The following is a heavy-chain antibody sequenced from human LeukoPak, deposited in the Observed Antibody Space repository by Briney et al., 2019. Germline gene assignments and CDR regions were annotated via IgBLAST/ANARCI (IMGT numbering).Heavy chain of an antibody. CDR1: RFTFSSYT. J-gene: IGHJ4*02. CDR2: ISSSSSYI. CDR3: ARALDSSGYSY. Sequence: PGGSLRLSCAASRFTFSSYTMNWVRQAPGKGLEWVSSISSSSSYIYYADSVKGRFTISRDNAKNSLYLQMNSLRAEDTAVYYCARALDSSGYSYWGQGTLVTVSS. V-gene: IGHV3-21*01. D-gene: IGHD3-22*01.